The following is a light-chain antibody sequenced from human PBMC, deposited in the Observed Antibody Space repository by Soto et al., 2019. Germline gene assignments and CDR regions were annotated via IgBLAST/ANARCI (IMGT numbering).Light chain of an antibody. CDR2: EDS. Sequence: QAVLTQPASVSGSPGQSITISCPGTSSDVGSYNLVSWYQQYPGKVPKLMIYEDSKRPSGVSNRFSGSKSGNTASLTISGLQAEDEADYYCCSYAGSSTVVFGGGTKLTVL. V-gene: IGLV2-23*01. J-gene: IGLJ2*01. CDR1: SSDVGSYNL. CDR3: CSYAGSSTVV.